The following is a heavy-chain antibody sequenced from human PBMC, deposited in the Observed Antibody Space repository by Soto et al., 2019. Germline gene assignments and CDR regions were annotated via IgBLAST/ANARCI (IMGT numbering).Heavy chain of an antibody. V-gene: IGHV4-34*01. CDR3: ARGPSLRPPRAPTD. J-gene: IGHJ4*02. D-gene: IGHD4-17*01. Sequence: PSETLSLTCAVYGGSFSGYYWSWIRQPPGKGLEWIGEINHSGSTNYNPSLKSRVTISVDTSKNQFSLKLSSVTAADTAVYYCARGPSLRPPRAPTDWGQGTLVTVSS. CDR1: GGSFSGYY. CDR2: INHSGST.